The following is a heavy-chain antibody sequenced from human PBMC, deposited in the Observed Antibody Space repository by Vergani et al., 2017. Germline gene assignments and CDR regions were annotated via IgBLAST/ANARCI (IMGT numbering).Heavy chain of an antibody. J-gene: IGHJ4*02. D-gene: IGHD3-10*01. CDR1: GFTFSSYG. V-gene: IGHV3-30*18. CDR3: AKDGITMVRGVISGYCDY. Sequence: QVQLVESGGGVVQPGRSLRLSCAASGFTFSSYGMHWVRQAPGKGLEWVAVISYDGSNKYYADSVKGRFTISRDNSKKTLYLQMNSLRAEDTAVYYCAKDGITMVRGVISGYCDYWGQGTLVTVSS. CDR2: ISYDGSNK.